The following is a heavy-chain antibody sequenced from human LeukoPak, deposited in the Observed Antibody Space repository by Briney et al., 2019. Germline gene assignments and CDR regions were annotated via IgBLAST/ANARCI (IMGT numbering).Heavy chain of an antibody. CDR3: ARAAKASLIYYFDY. CDR2: ISAYNGNT. Sequence: GASVKVSCKASGYTFTSYGISWVRQAPGQGLEWMGWISAYNGNTNYAQKLQGRVTMTTDTSTSTAYMELRSLRSDDTAVYYCARAAKASLIYYFDYWGQGTLVTVSS. CDR1: GYTFTSYG. J-gene: IGHJ4*02. V-gene: IGHV1-18*04.